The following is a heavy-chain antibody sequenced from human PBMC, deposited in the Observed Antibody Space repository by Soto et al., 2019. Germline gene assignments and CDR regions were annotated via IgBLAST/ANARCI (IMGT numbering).Heavy chain of an antibody. J-gene: IGHJ4*02. CDR1: GYSFTSYW. CDR2: IDPSDSYT. V-gene: IGHV5-10-1*03. D-gene: IGHD3-22*01. Sequence: EVQLVQSGAEVKKPGESLRISCKGSGYSFTSYWISWVRQMPGKGLEWMGRIDPSDSYTNYSPSFQGHVTISADKSISTAYLQWSSLKASDTAMYYCARPGPYYDSSGYSLHLHNWGQGTLVTVSS. CDR3: ARPGPYYDSSGYSLHLHN.